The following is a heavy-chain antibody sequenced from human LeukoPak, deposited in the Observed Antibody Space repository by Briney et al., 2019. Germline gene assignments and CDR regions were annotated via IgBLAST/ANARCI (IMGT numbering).Heavy chain of an antibody. J-gene: IGHJ4*02. CDR3: ARAFVRYFDWQPIDY. CDR2: ISSSSSTI. D-gene: IGHD3-9*01. V-gene: IGHV3-48*01. Sequence: PGGSLRLSCAASGFTFSSYSMNWVRQAPGKGLEWVSYISSSSSTIYYAGSVKGRFTISRDNAKNSLYLQMNSLRAEDTAVYYCARAFVRYFDWQPIDYWGQGTLVTVSS. CDR1: GFTFSSYS.